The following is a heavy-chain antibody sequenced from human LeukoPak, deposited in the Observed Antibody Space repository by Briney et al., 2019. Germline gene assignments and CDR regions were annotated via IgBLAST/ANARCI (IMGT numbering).Heavy chain of an antibody. D-gene: IGHD3-10*01. V-gene: IGHV3-30-3*01. CDR3: ARRYGSGSYDGDWFDP. J-gene: IGHJ5*02. CDR2: ISYDGSNK. Sequence: PGRSLRLSCAASGFTFSSYAMHWFRQAPGKGLEWVAVISYDGSNKYYADSVKDRFTISRDNSKNTLYLQMNSLRAEDTAVYYCARRYGSGSYDGDWFDPWGQGTLVTVSS. CDR1: GFTFSSYA.